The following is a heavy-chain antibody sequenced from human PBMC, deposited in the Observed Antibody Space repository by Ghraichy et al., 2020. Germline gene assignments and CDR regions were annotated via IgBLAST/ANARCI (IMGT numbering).Heavy chain of an antibody. V-gene: IGHV3-30*02. CDR2: IRYDGSNK. Sequence: LSLTCAASGFTFSSYGMHWVRQAPGKGLEWVAFIRYDGSNKYYADSVKGRFTISRDNSKNTLYLQMNSLRAEDTAVYYCAKATYNWFDPWGQGTLVTVSS. J-gene: IGHJ5*02. CDR3: AKATYNWFDP. CDR1: GFTFSSYG.